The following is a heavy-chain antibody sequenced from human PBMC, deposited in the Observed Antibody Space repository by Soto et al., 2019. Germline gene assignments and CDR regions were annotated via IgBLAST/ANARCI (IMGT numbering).Heavy chain of an antibody. CDR2: NYYSGIT. CDR1: GGSLSSGGYF. D-gene: IGHD6-6*01. CDR3: ARGSSIAGLYYGMDV. V-gene: IGHV4-31*03. J-gene: IGHJ6*02. Sequence: SETPSLPCTVSGGSLSSGGYFWTWVRQHPGKGLEWIGYNYYSGITYYNPSLKSRVTISLDTSKNQFSLKLSSVTAADTAVYYCARGSSIAGLYYGMDVWGQGTTVTVSS.